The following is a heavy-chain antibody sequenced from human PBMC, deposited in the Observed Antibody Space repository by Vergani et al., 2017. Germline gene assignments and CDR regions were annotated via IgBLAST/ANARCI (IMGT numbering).Heavy chain of an antibody. CDR3: ARDRTGLYFDL. V-gene: IGHV3-9*01. D-gene: IGHD3/OR15-3a*01. Sequence: EVQLVESGGGLVQPGRSLRLSCAASGFTFDDYAMHWVRQAPGKGLEWVSGISWNSGSIGYADSVKGRFTISRDNAKNSLYLQMNSLRAEDTALYYCARDRTGLYFDLWGRGTLVTVSS. CDR2: ISWNSGSI. CDR1: GFTFDDYA. J-gene: IGHJ2*01.